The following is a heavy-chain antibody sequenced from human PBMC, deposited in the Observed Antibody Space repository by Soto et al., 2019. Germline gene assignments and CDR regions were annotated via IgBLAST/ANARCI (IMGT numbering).Heavy chain of an antibody. CDR3: ARDSEDIVLMVYATPPDY. D-gene: IGHD2-8*01. Sequence: QVQLVQSGAEVKKPGASVKVSCKASGYTFTSYGISWVRQAPGQGLEWMGWISAYNGNTNYAQKLQGRVTMTTDTSTSKAYMELRSLRSDDTAVYYCARDSEDIVLMVYATPPDYWGQGTLVTVSS. CDR2: ISAYNGNT. J-gene: IGHJ4*02. V-gene: IGHV1-18*01. CDR1: GYTFTSYG.